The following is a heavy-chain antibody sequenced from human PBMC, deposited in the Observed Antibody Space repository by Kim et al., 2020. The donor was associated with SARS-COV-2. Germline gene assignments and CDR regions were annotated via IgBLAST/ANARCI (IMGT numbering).Heavy chain of an antibody. CDR3: AREGYVGEQWLDWFDP. V-gene: IGHV4-39*02. CDR1: GGSISSSSYY. D-gene: IGHD6-19*01. J-gene: IGHJ5*02. CDR2: IYYSGST. Sequence: SETLSLTCTVSGGSISSSSYYWGWIRQPPGKGLEWIGSIYYSGSTYYNPSLKSRVTISVDTSKNQFSLKLSSVTAADTAVYYCAREGYVGEQWLDWFDPWGQGTLVTVSS.